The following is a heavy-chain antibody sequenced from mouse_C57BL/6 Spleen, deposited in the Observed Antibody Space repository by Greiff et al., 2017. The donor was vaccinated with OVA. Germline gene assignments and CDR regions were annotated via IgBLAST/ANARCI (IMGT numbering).Heavy chain of an antibody. CDR1: GFTFSSYG. D-gene: IGHD2-3*01. V-gene: IGHV5-6*02. CDR3: ARQRLLSLYAMDY. J-gene: IGHJ4*01. Sequence: EVKLVESGGDLVKPGGSLKLSCAASGFTFSSYGMSWVRQTPDKRLEWVATISSGGSYTYYPDSVKGRFTISRDNAKNTLYLQMSSLKSEDTAMYYCARQRLLSLYAMDYWGQGTSVTVSS. CDR2: ISSGGSYT.